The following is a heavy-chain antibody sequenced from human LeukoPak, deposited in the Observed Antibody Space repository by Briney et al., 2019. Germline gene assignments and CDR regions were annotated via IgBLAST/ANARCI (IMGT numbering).Heavy chain of an antibody. J-gene: IGHJ4*02. CDR3: ARLSGWPLYFDY. V-gene: IGHV4-61*02. CDR1: GGSISSGSYY. Sequence: PPQTLSLTCTVSGGSISSGSYYWSWIRQPAGKGLEWIGRIYTSGSTNYNPSLKSRVTISVDTSKNQFSLKLSSVTAADTAVYYCARLSGWPLYFDYWGQGTLVTVSS. D-gene: IGHD6-19*01. CDR2: IYTSGST.